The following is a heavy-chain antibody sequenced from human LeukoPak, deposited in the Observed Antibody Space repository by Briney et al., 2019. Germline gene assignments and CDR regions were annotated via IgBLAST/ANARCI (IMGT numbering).Heavy chain of an antibody. D-gene: IGHD2-15*01. CDR1: GFTFSNAW. CDR2: IKSKTDGGTT. CDR3: TTDVTGYCSGGSCPPGY. J-gene: IGHJ4*02. V-gene: IGHV3-15*01. Sequence: GGSLRLSCAASGFTFSNAWMSWVRQAPGKGLEWVGRIKSKTDGGTTDYAAPVKGRFTISRDDSKNTLYLQMNSLKTEDTAVYYCTTDVTGYCSGGSCPPGYWGQGTLATVSS.